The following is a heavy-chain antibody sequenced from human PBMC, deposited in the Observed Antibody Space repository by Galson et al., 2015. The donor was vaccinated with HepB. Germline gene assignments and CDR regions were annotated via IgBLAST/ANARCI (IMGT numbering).Heavy chain of an antibody. CDR1: GYTFTSYD. CDR2: MNPNSGNT. V-gene: IGHV1-8*01. D-gene: IGHD4-17*01. Sequence: VKVSCKASGYTFTSYDINWVRQATGQGLEWMGWMNPNSGNTGYAQKFQGRVTMTRNTSISTAYMELSSLRSEDTAVYYCARGSKRRATDYYYYMDVWGKGTTVTVSS. J-gene: IGHJ6*03. CDR3: ARGSKRRATDYYYYMDV.